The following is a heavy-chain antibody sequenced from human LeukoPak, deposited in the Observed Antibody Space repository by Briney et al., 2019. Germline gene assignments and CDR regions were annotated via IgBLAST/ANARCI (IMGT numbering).Heavy chain of an antibody. CDR1: GITFSSHA. J-gene: IGHJ4*02. CDR2: IRGNGATT. Sequence: PGGSLRLSCAASGITFSSHAMTWVRQAPGKGLEWVAAIRGNGATTDYADSVKGRFTISRDNSKSTLYLQMNSLRAEDTAVYYCAKGEHYYDEWGQGTLVTVSS. D-gene: IGHD3-22*01. V-gene: IGHV3-23*01. CDR3: AKGEHYYDE.